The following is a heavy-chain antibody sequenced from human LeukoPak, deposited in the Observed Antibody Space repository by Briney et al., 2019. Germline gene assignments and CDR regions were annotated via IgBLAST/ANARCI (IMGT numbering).Heavy chain of an antibody. V-gene: IGHV3-33*01. Sequence: GGSLRLSCAASGFSFSNYGLHWVRQAPGKGLEWVAVIWHDGIDKDYAASVKGRFTVSRDNSKSTLFLQMDSLKDEDTAVYYCARVGGDLHPFDAWGQGTLVTVSS. D-gene: IGHD3-10*01. J-gene: IGHJ4*02. CDR2: IWHDGIDK. CDR1: GFSFSNYG. CDR3: ARVGGDLHPFDA.